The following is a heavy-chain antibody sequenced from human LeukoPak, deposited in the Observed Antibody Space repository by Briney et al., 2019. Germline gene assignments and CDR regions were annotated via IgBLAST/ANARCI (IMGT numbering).Heavy chain of an antibody. D-gene: IGHD3-10*01. Sequence: PGGSLRLSCAASGFTFSDYSVNWVRQAPGQGLERVSSITSGGSYKYYAGSLKGRVTISRDNAKNSLYLQMNSLRAEDTAVYYCARDRLWFGDGSPFDYWGQGNLVTVSS. CDR2: ITSGGSYK. CDR3: ARDRLWFGDGSPFDY. V-gene: IGHV3-21*01. CDR1: GFTFSDYS. J-gene: IGHJ4*02.